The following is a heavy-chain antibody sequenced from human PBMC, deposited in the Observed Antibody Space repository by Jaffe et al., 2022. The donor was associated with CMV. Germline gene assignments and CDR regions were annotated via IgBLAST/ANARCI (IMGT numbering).Heavy chain of an antibody. CDR3: VRGSRGGFDI. Sequence: EVQLVESGGGIVQPGGSLRLSCTASGFTSSNYWMHWVRQAPGKGLVWVSHVNGDGSSTTYPDSVKGRFTISRDKAKNTLFLQMNSLRAEDTAVYFCVRGSRGGFDIWGQGTMVTVSS. CDR1: GFTSSNYW. D-gene: IGHD1-26*01. CDR2: VNGDGSST. V-gene: IGHV3-74*01. J-gene: IGHJ3*02.